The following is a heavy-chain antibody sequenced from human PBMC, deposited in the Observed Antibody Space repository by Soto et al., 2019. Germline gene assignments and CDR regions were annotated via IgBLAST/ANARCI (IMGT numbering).Heavy chain of an antibody. Sequence: ASVKVSCKASGYTFTSYAMHWVRQAPRQRLEWMGWINAGNGNTKYSQKFQGRVTITRDTSASTAYMELSSLRSEDTAVYYCAREKRVVGATTFYYYYGMDVWGQGTTVTVSS. D-gene: IGHD1-26*01. J-gene: IGHJ6*02. CDR3: AREKRVVGATTFYYYYGMDV. CDR2: INAGNGNT. V-gene: IGHV1-3*01. CDR1: GYTFTSYA.